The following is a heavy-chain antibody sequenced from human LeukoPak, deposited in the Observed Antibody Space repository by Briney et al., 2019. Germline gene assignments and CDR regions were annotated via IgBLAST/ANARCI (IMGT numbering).Heavy chain of an antibody. CDR1: GGSISSYY. D-gene: IGHD3-22*01. J-gene: IGHJ5*02. V-gene: IGHV4-59*01. Sequence: SETLSLTCTVSGGSISSYYWSWIRQPPGKGLEWIGYIYYSGSTNYNPSLKSRVTISVDTSKNQFSLKLSSVTAEDTAVYYCATRYSSGYSYNWFDPWGQGTLVTVSS. CDR2: IYYSGST. CDR3: ATRYSSGYSYNWFDP.